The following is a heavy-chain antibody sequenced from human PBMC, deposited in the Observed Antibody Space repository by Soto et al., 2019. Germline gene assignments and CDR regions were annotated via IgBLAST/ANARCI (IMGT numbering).Heavy chain of an antibody. J-gene: IGHJ4*02. CDR2: IWYDGSNK. D-gene: IGHD3-10*01. CDR3: AKGSAKFDY. V-gene: IGHV3-33*06. CDR1: GFTFSSYG. Sequence: LSLSCAASGFTFSSYGMHWVRQAPGKGLEWVAVIWYDGSNKYYADSVKGRFTISRDNSKNTLYLQMNSLRAEDTAVYYCAKGSAKFDYWGQGTRGTVPX.